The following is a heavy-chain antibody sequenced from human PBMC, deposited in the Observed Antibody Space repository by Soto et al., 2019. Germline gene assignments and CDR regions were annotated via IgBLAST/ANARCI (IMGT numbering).Heavy chain of an antibody. D-gene: IGHD5-12*01. V-gene: IGHV1-69*13. CDR2: IIPIFGTA. CDR1: GYTFTTYS. Sequence: SVKVSCKASGYTFTTYSINWVRQAPGQGLEWMGGIIPIFGTANYAQKFQGRVTITADESTSTAYMELSSLRSEDTAVYYCAREVIVATIMFKLGPPSYFDYWGQGTLVTVSS. J-gene: IGHJ4*02. CDR3: AREVIVATIMFKLGPPSYFDY.